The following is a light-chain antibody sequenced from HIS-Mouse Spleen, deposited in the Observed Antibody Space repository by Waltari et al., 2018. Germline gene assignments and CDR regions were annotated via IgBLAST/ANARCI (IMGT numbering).Light chain of an antibody. CDR1: SRDVGGSHY. CDR2: KVS. CDR3: SSYTSSSSWV. J-gene: IGLJ3*02. V-gene: IGLV2-14*01. Sequence: QSALTQPASVPGSPGQSITTSCTGTSRDVGGSHYVSWYQQTPGKAPKLMIYKVSNRPSGVSNRFSGSKSGNTASLTISGLQAEDEADYYCSSYTSSSSWVFGGGTKLTVL.